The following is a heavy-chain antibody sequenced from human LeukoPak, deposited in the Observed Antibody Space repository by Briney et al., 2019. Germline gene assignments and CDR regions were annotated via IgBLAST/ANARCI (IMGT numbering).Heavy chain of an antibody. CDR3: AKRVSGYCSSTSCSQGYYYYYYMDV. CDR1: GFTFSSYG. CDR2: ISGIGDSP. D-gene: IGHD2-2*01. J-gene: IGHJ6*03. Sequence: GGSLRLSCAASGFTFSSYGMSWVRQAPGKGLEWVSAISGIGDSPYYADSVKGRFTISRDNSKNTLYLQMNSLRAEDTAVYYCAKRVSGYCSSTSCSQGYYYYYYMDVWGKGTTVTISS. V-gene: IGHV3-23*01.